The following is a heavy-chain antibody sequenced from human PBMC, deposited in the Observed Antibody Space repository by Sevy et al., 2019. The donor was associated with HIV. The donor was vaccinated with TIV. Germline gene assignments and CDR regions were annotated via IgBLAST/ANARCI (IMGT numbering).Heavy chain of an antibody. Sequence: GGSLRLSCVASGFTFSSYNMNWVRQAPGKGLEWVSSISSSSNYIYYADSMKGRFTISRDNAKNSLYLQMISLRAEETAVYYCARVVAYCSGGSCFPGYYYGMDVWGQGTTVTVSS. CDR1: GFTFSSYN. CDR2: ISSSSNYI. V-gene: IGHV3-21*01. D-gene: IGHD2-15*01. J-gene: IGHJ6*02. CDR3: ARVVAYCSGGSCFPGYYYGMDV.